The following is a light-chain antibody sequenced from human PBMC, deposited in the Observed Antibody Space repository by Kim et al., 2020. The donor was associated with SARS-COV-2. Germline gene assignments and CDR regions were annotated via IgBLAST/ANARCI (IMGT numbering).Light chain of an antibody. J-gene: IGLJ2*01. Sequence: RVTIPGSGTSSNIGSNSVNWFQQLPGTAPKLLIYTNNNRPSGVPDRFSGSKSGTSASLAISALQSEDEAHYYCATWEDSLNGHVVFGGGTQLTVL. CDR2: TNN. CDR3: ATWEDSLNGHVV. CDR1: SSNIGSNS. V-gene: IGLV1-44*01.